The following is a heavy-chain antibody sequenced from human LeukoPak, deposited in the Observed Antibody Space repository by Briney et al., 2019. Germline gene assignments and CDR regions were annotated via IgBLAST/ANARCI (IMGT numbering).Heavy chain of an antibody. CDR1: GGSISSYY. CDR2: IYPNGSS. V-gene: IGHV4-4*07. J-gene: IGHJ3*02. CDR3: ARALGYPQDAFDI. D-gene: IGHD6-13*01. Sequence: SETLSLTCTVSGGSISSYYWSWMRQPAGKGPEWIGRIYPNGSSHYNPSLKSRVTVSVDTSKNQFSLKLRSVTAADTAIYYCARALGYPQDAFDIWGQGTMVTVSS.